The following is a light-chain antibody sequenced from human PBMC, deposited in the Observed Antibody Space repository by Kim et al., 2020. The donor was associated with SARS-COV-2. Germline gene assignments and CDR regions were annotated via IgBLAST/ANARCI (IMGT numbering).Light chain of an antibody. V-gene: IGLV1-44*01. J-gene: IGLJ3*02. Sequence: QSVLTQPPSASGTPEQRVTISCSGSNSNIGSNAVQWYQLLPGMAPKLLIHSNSQRPSGVPDRFSGSKSGTSASLAISGLQSEDEADYLCSAWDDSLNAWVFGGGTQLTVL. CDR2: SNS. CDR3: SAWDDSLNAWV. CDR1: NSNIGSNA.